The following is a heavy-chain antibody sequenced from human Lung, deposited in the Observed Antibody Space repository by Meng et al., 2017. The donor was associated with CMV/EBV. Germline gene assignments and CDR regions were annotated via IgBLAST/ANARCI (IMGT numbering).Heavy chain of an antibody. J-gene: IGHJ4*02. CDR1: GFIFSDYG. D-gene: IGHD6-6*01. Sequence: LSCAASGFIFSDYGMHWFRQAPGKGLEWVAIISYDGSRRYYGDSVKGRFTISRDNSKNTLYLQMDSLRANDTAVYYCANILYSSSSDYWGQGTLVTVSS. V-gene: IGHV3-30*18. CDR2: ISYDGSRR. CDR3: ANILYSSSSDY.